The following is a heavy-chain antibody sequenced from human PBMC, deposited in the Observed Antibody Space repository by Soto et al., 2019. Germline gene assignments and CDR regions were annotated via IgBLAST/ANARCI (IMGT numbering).Heavy chain of an antibody. V-gene: IGHV1-69*01. D-gene: IGHD6-6*01. CDR1: GGTFSSYA. CDR2: IIPIFGTA. Sequence: QVQLVQSGAEVKKPGSSVKVSCKASGGTFSSYAISWVRQAPGQGLEWMGGIIPIFGTANSAQKFQGRVTITANDSTSTAYMELSSLKSEDTAVYDCASPRLAATVYYYYGMDVWGQGATVTFAS. J-gene: IGHJ6*02. CDR3: ASPRLAATVYYYYGMDV.